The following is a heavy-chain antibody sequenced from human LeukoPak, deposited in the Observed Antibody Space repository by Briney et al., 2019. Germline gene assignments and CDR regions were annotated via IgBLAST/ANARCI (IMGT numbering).Heavy chain of an antibody. CDR2: INTHGSGT. J-gene: IGHJ3*02. V-gene: IGHV3-74*01. Sequence: GGSLRLSCAASRFTFSSYWMHWVRQAPGKGLVWVSRINTHGSGTSYADSVKGRFTISRDNAKNTLYLQMNSLRAEDTAVYYCARGNAHAFDIWGQGTMVTVSS. D-gene: IGHD1-1*01. CDR3: ARGNAHAFDI. CDR1: RFTFSSYW.